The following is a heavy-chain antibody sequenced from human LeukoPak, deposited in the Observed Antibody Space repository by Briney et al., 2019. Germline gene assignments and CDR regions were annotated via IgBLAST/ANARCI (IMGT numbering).Heavy chain of an antibody. Sequence: ASETLSLTCAVYGGSFSGYYWSWIRQPPGKGLEWIGEINHSGSTNYNPSLKSRVTISVDTSKNQFSLKLSSVTAADTAVYYCARGNGYYYWTWDYWGQGTLVTVSS. D-gene: IGHD3-22*01. J-gene: IGHJ4*02. CDR2: INHSGST. CDR1: GGSFSGYY. CDR3: ARGNGYYYWTWDY. V-gene: IGHV4-34*01.